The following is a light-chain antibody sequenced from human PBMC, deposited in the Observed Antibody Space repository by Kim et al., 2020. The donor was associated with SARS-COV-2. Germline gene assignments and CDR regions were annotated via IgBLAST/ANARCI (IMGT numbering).Light chain of an antibody. CDR3: QAWDSRTAI. Sequence: SYELTQPPSVSVSPGQTASITCPGDKLGDKYACWYHQKPGQSPVLVIYQDSKRPSGIPERFSGSNSGNTATLTISGTQAMDEADYYCQAWDSRTAIFGGG. CDR1: KLGDKY. V-gene: IGLV3-1*01. J-gene: IGLJ2*01. CDR2: QDS.